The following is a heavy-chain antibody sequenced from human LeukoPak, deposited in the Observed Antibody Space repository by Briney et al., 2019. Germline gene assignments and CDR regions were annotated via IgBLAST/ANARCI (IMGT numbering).Heavy chain of an antibody. J-gene: IGHJ6*02. CDR2: IYYSGST. V-gene: IGHV4-59*08. D-gene: IGHD3-9*01. Sequence: SETLSLTCTVSGGSTSSYYWSWIRQPPGKGLEWIGYIYYSGSTNYNPSLKSRVTISVDTSKNQFSLKLSSVTAADTAVYYCARHVIEEYYDILTGYNYYYYGMDVWGQGTTVTVSS. CDR3: ARHVIEEYYDILTGYNYYYYGMDV. CDR1: GGSTSSYY.